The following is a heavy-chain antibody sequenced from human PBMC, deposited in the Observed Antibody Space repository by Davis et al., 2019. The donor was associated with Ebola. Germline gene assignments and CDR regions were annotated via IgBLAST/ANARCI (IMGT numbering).Heavy chain of an antibody. J-gene: IGHJ4*02. CDR3: AKDLGSLFDY. CDR1: GFTFSSYA. Sequence: GESLKISCAASGFTFSSYAMHWVRQAPGKGLEWVAVISYDGSNKYYADSVKGRFTISRDNSKNTLYLQMNSLRAEDTAVYYCAKDLGSLFDYWGQGTLVTVSS. V-gene: IGHV3-30*04. CDR2: ISYDGSNK. D-gene: IGHD3-16*01.